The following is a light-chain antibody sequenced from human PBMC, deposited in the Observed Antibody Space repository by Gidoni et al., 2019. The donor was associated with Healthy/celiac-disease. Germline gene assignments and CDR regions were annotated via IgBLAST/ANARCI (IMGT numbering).Light chain of an antibody. CDR2: SNN. V-gene: IGLV1-44*01. Sequence: QSVLTQPTSACGTPGQRATSSCSGSSSNIGSNPVNWYQQLPGTAPKLLIYSNNQRPSGVPDRVSGSKSGTSASLAISGLQSEDEADYYCAAWDDSLNGVVFGGGTKLTVL. CDR1: SSNIGSNP. J-gene: IGLJ2*01. CDR3: AAWDDSLNGVV.